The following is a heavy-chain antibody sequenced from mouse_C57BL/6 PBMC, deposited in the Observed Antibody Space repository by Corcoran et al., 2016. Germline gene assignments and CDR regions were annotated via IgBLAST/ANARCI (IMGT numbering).Heavy chain of an antibody. Sequence: QIQLVQSGPELKKPGETVKISCKASGYTFTTYGMSWVKQAPGKGLKWMGWINTYSGVPTYADDFKGRFAFSLETSASTAYLQINNLKNEYTATYFCARPNWDYAMDYWGQGTSVTVSS. CDR3: ARPNWDYAMDY. V-gene: IGHV9-3*01. CDR2: INTYSGVP. CDR1: GYTFTTYG. J-gene: IGHJ4*01. D-gene: IGHD4-1*02.